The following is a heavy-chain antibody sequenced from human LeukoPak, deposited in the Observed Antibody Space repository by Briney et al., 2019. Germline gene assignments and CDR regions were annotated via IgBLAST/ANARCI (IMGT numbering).Heavy chain of an antibody. CDR2: LSDSGSST. J-gene: IGHJ4*02. D-gene: IGHD3-10*01. Sequence: GGSLRLSCAASGFTFSSYAMSWVRQAPGKGLMWVSGLSDSGSSTFYADSVKGRFTIYRDNSKNVLYLQMNSLRADDTAVYYCAKDRYYYGSGSLDYWGQGTLVTVSS. CDR3: AKDRYYYGSGSLDY. CDR1: GFTFSSYA. V-gene: IGHV3-23*01.